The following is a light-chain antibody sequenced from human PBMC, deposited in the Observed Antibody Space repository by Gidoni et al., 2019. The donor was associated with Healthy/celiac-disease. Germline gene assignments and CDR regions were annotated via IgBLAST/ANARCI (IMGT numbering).Light chain of an antibody. J-gene: IGKJ4*01. CDR3: MQALQTPLT. CDR1: QSLLPSNGYNY. Sequence: EILRTQSPLSLPVTPGELASISCRARQSLLPSNGYNYLERYLPKPGQSPQLLLWLGSDRASGVPDRFSGSVSGTDSTLKISRVEAEDVGVYYCMQALQTPLTFGGGTKVEIK. CDR2: LGS. V-gene: IGKV2-28*01.